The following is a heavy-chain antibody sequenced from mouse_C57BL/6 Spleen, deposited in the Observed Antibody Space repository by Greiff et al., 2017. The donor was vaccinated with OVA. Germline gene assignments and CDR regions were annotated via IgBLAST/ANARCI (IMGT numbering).Heavy chain of an antibody. J-gene: IGHJ4*01. D-gene: IGHD3-1*01. CDR2: IYPGNSDT. CDR1: GYTFTSYW. Sequence: VHVKQSGTVLARPGASVKMSCKTSGYTFTSYWMHWVKQRPGQGLEWIGAIYPGNSDTSYNQKFKGKAKLTAVTSASTAYMELSSLTHADAAVYYCTRSGSSYAMDYWGQGTSVTVSS. V-gene: IGHV1-5*01. CDR3: TRSGSSYAMDY.